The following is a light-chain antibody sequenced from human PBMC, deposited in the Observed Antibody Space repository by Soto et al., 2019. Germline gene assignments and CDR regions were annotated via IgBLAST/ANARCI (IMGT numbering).Light chain of an antibody. V-gene: IGKV1-39*01. Sequence: DIQMTQSPSSLSASVGDRVTITCRASQSISSYLNWYQQKPGKAPKLLIYAASSLQSGVPSRFSGSGSGTDFTLTISSLQHEDFATYYCQQSYRTPPYTFGQGTKLEIK. CDR3: QQSYRTPPYT. J-gene: IGKJ2*01. CDR1: QSISSY. CDR2: AAS.